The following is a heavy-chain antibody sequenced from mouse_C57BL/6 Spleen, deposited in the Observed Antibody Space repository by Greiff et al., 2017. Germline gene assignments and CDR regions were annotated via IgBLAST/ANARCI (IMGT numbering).Heavy chain of an antibody. CDR2: IWWDDDK. Sequence: QVTLKVSGPGILQPSQTLSLTCSFSGFSLSTFGMGVGWIRQPSGKGLEWLAHIWWDDDKYYNPALKSRLTISKDTSKNQAFLKIANVDTADTATYYCARGHYGSSFAWFAYWGQGTLVTVSA. J-gene: IGHJ3*01. CDR1: GFSLSTFGMG. D-gene: IGHD1-1*01. CDR3: ARGHYGSSFAWFAY. V-gene: IGHV8-8*01.